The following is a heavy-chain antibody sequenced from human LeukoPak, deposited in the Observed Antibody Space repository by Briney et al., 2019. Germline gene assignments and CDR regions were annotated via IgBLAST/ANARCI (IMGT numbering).Heavy chain of an antibody. V-gene: IGHV3-23*01. CDR3: AKWGDYDVLTGYYVSDY. J-gene: IGHJ4*02. CDR1: GFTFSNYA. Sequence: PGGSLRLSCAASGFTFSNYAMSWVRQAPGKGLEWVSAITGGGSGIYYADSMNSRFTISRDNSKNTLYLQINSLRAEDTAVYYCAKWGDYDVLTGYYVSDYWGQGTLVTVSS. D-gene: IGHD3-9*01. CDR2: ITGGGSGI.